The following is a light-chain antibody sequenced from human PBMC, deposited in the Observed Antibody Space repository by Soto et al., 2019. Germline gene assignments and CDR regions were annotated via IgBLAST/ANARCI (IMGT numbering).Light chain of an antibody. J-gene: IGKJ3*01. Sequence: EIVLTQSPGTLSLSPGDRATLSCRASQGVDFSYVAWYQQKPGQTPRLRIYGASKRATGIPDRFSVSGSGTDFTLTISRLEPEGLAVDYCHQCGRPPYTFGPGTKVDI. CDR1: QGVDFSY. CDR3: HQCGRPPYT. V-gene: IGKV3-20*01. CDR2: GAS.